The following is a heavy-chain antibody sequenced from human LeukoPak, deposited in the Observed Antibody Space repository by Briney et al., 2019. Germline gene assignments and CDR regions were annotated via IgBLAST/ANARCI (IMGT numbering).Heavy chain of an antibody. Sequence: ASVKVSCKASGYTFTSYDINWVRQATGQGLEWMGWMNPNSGNTGYAQKFQGRVTITRNTSISTAYMELSSLRSEATAVYYCARGSWSAALYYYYMDVWGKGITVTVSS. V-gene: IGHV1-8*03. J-gene: IGHJ6*03. CDR3: ARGSWSAALYYYYMDV. CDR2: MNPNSGNT. CDR1: GYTFTSYD. D-gene: IGHD1-26*01.